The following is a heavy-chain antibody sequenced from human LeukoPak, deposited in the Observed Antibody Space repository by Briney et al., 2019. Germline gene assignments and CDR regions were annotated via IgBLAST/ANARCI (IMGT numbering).Heavy chain of an antibody. CDR3: AKHRIWFGELLPDY. Sequence: GGSLRLSCAASGFTFSSYAMSWVRQAPGKGLEWVSAISGSGGSTYYADSVKGRFTISRDNSKNTLYLQMNSLRAEDTAVYYCAKHRIWFGELLPDYWGQGTLVTVSS. CDR1: GFTFSSYA. J-gene: IGHJ4*02. D-gene: IGHD3-10*01. V-gene: IGHV3-23*01. CDR2: ISGSGGST.